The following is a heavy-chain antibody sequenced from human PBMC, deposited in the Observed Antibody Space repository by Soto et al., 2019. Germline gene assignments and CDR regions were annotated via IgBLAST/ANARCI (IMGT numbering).Heavy chain of an antibody. CDR3: ARDVAARYYYYYGMDV. CDR1: GGSISSGYYY. J-gene: IGHJ6*02. V-gene: IGHV4-39*07. Sequence: PSETLSRTCSVSGGSISSGYYYWSWIRQPPGKGLEWIGSIYHSGSTYYNPSLKSRVTISVDTSKNQFSLKLSSVTAADTAVYYCARDVAARYYYYYGMDVWGQGTTVTVSS. CDR2: IYHSGST. D-gene: IGHD6-6*01.